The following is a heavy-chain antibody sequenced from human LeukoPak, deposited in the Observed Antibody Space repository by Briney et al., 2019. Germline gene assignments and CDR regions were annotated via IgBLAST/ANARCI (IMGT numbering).Heavy chain of an antibody. J-gene: IGHJ4*02. CDR2: ISYDGSNK. D-gene: IGHD3-10*01. CDR1: GFTFSSYG. Sequence: GGSLRLSCAASGFTFSSYGMHWVRQAPGKGLEWVAVISYDGSNKYYADSVKGRFTISRDNSKNTLYLQMNSLRAEDTAVYYWAKDAPYYGSGSPPKLDYWGQGTLVTVSS. CDR3: AKDAPYYGSGSPPKLDY. V-gene: IGHV3-30*18.